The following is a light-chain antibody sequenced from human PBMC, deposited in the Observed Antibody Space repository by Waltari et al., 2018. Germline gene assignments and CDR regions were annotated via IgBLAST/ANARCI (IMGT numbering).Light chain of an antibody. CDR2: RNN. V-gene: IGLV10-54*01. J-gene: IGLJ1*01. CDR3: SAWDSSLKSHV. CDR1: NKKIGDQG. Sequence: QAGLTQPPSVSKDLRQTATPTCTGNNKKIGDQGALWLQQNQGRPPKLLSYRNNDRPSGISERFSASRSGNTASLTITGLQPEDEADYYCSAWDSSLKSHVFGTGTKVTVL.